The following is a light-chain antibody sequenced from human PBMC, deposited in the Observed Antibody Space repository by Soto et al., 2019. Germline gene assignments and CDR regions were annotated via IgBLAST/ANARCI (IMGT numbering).Light chain of an antibody. CDR1: SSDVGGYNY. V-gene: IGLV2-14*01. J-gene: IGLJ1*01. CDR3: SSYSSSPTRCV. CDR2: DVS. Sequence: QSVLTQPASVSGSPGQSITISCTGTSSDVGGYNYVSWYQQHPGRAPKLMIYDVSNRPSGVSTRFSGSKSGNTASLTISGLQAEDEADYYCSSYSSSPTRCVFGTGTKVTVL.